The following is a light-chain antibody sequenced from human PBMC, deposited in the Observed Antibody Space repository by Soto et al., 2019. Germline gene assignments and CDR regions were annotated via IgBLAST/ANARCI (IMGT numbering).Light chain of an antibody. J-gene: IGLJ2*01. V-gene: IGLV4-69*01. CDR3: QSWDTGIPGV. CDR1: SGHSTYA. CDR2: LNSDGSH. Sequence: QLVLAQSPSASASLGASVKLTCTLSSGHSTYAIAWHQQQPEKGPRYLMKLNSDGSHTKGDGIPERFSGSSSGAERYLSISTLQWEEGDDYYCQSWDTGIPGVFGGGTK.